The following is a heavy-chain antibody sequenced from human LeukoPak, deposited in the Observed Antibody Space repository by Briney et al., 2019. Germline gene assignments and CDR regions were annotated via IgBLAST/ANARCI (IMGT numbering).Heavy chain of an antibody. D-gene: IGHD6-19*01. CDR2: INPSSGAT. V-gene: IGHV1-2*02. CDR1: GYTFSGYY. J-gene: IGHJ3*01. CDR3: TKDQGIAVAGTD. Sequence: GASVKVSCKASGYTFSGYYIHWVRQAPGQGLEWMGWINPSSGATRYAQKFQDRVTMSSDTSITTAYMDLSRLRSDDTAVYYCTKDQGIAVAGTDWGQGTMDTVSS.